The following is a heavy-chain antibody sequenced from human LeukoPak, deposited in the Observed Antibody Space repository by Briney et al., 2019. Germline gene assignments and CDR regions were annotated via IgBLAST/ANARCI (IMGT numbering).Heavy chain of an antibody. J-gene: IGHJ3*02. CDR1: GGSISSDSYY. D-gene: IGHD3-10*01. CDR3: ARYNPYRGGAFDI. Sequence: SQTLSLTCTVSGGSISSDSYYWSWIRQPAGKGLEWIGRIYTSGSTNYNPSLKSRVTISVDTSKNQFSLKLSSVTAADTAVYYCARYNPYRGGAFDIWGQGTMVTVSS. V-gene: IGHV4-61*02. CDR2: IYTSGST.